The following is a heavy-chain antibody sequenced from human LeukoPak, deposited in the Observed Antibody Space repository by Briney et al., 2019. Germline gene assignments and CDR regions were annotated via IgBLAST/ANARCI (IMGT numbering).Heavy chain of an antibody. CDR1: GFSFGNYA. V-gene: IGHV3-33*03. D-gene: IGHD2-2*01. CDR2: VWNDGSNQ. J-gene: IGHJ3*02. CDR3: AKDRYCTSSTCQGFDI. Sequence: PGGSLRLSCVASGFSFGNYAMSWVRQAPGKGLEWVAIVWNDGSNQYYSDSVKGRFSISRDNSKNILNLQMNSLRAEDTAVYYCAKDRYCTSSTCQGFDIWGQGTMVTVSS.